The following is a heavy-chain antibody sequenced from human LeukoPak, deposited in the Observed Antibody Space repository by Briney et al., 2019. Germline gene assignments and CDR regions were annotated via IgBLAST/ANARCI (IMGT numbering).Heavy chain of an antibody. J-gene: IGHJ5*02. D-gene: IGHD3-3*01. CDR3: ARDAAPHVADFWSGFLNWFDP. CDR2: INPSGGST. CDR1: GYTFTSYY. V-gene: IGHV1-46*01. Sequence: ASVKVSCKASGYTFTSYYMHWVRQAPGQGLEWMGIINPSGGSTSYAQKFQGRVTMTRDTSTSTVYMELSSLRSEDTAVYYCARDAAPHVADFWSGFLNWFDPWGQGTLVTVSS.